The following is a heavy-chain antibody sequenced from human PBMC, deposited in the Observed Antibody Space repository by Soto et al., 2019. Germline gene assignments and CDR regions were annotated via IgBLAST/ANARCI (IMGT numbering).Heavy chain of an antibody. CDR2: ISSSGSTI. Sequence: EVQLVESGGGLVRPGGSLRLSCAASRFTFSDYEMNWVRQAPGKGLEWVSHISSSGSTIYYADSVKGRFTTSRDNAKNSLYLQMNSLRAEDTAVYYCARDPGYCSGGSCYGSHFDYWGQGTLVTVSS. J-gene: IGHJ4*02. CDR3: ARDPGYCSGGSCYGSHFDY. D-gene: IGHD2-15*01. V-gene: IGHV3-48*03. CDR1: RFTFSDYE.